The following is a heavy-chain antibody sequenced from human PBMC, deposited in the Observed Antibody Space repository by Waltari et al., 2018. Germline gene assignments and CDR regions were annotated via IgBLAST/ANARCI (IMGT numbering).Heavy chain of an antibody. D-gene: IGHD4-4*01. CDR3: ARDLLTPSVSYFGMDL. V-gene: IGHV3-74*01. J-gene: IGHJ6*02. Sequence: EVQVVESGGGLVQPGGSLRLSCEASGFTFSSYGMHWVRQAPGKGLVWVSRIDNDGRTAKYADSVRGRFTVSRDNARNTLYLQMNSLRAEDTAVYYCARDLLTPSVSYFGMDLWGQGTTVTVSS. CDR1: GFTFSSYG. CDR2: IDNDGRTA.